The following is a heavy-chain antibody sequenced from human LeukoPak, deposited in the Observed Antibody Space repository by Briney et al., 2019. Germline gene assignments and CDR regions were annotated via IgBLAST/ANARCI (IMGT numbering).Heavy chain of an antibody. V-gene: IGHV3-53*01. J-gene: IGHJ4*02. Sequence: GGSLRLSCAASGFTVSSNYMNWVRQAPGKGLEWVSVIYSSGSTYYADSVKGRFTISRDNSKNTLYLQMNSLRAEDTAVYYCARDLYGVSHDYRGQGTLVTVSS. CDR1: GFTVSSNY. CDR2: IYSSGST. D-gene: IGHD4-17*01. CDR3: ARDLYGVSHDY.